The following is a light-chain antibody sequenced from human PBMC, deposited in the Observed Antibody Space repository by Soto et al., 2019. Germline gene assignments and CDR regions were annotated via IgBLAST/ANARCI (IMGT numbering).Light chain of an antibody. CDR2: AAS. V-gene: IGKV1-39*01. CDR3: QQSYSTPLT. CDR1: QSISSY. Sequence: DMQMTQSPSSLSASVGDRVTITCRAGQSISSYLNWYQQKPGKAPNLLIYAASSLQSGVPSRFSGSGSGTDFTFTISSLQPEDFATYYCQQSYSTPLTFGGGTKVEIK. J-gene: IGKJ4*01.